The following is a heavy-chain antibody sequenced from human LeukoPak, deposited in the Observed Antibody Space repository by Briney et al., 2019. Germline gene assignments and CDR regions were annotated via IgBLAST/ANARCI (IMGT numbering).Heavy chain of an antibody. CDR2: IYYSGST. CDR3: ASSRSSSGWSLIDY. Sequence: SETLSLTCTVSGGSINSYYWSWIRQPPGKGLEWVGYIYYSGSTNYKPSLKRRVTISVDTSKNQFSLKVSSVTAADTAVYYCASSRSSSGWSLIDYWGQGALVTDSS. J-gene: IGHJ4*02. V-gene: IGHV4-59*01. CDR1: GGSINSYY. D-gene: IGHD6-19*01.